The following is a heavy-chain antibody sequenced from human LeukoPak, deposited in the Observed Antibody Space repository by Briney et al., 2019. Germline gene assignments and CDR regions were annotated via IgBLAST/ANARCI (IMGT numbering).Heavy chain of an antibody. J-gene: IGHJ6*03. V-gene: IGHV3-30*04. CDR3: ARGFTVTHMDV. D-gene: IGHD4-17*01. Sequence: GGSLRLSCPASGFTFSSYAMHWVRQAPGKGLEWVAIISYDGSNKYYADSVKGRFTLSRDNSKNTLYLQMNSLRAEDTAVYYCARGFTVTHMDVWGKGTTVTVSS. CDR1: GFTFSSYA. CDR2: ISYDGSNK.